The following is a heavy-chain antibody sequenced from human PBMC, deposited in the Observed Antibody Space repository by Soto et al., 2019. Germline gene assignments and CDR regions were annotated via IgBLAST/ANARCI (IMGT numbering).Heavy chain of an antibody. D-gene: IGHD3-22*01. CDR3: AKSPGMYYYDSSGYYHYDY. J-gene: IGHJ4*02. V-gene: IGHV3-23*01. CDR1: GFTFSSYA. Sequence: GSLRLSCAASGFTFSSYAMSWVRQAPGKGLEWVSAISGSGVSTYYADYVKGRFTISRDNSKNTLYLQMNSLRAEDTAVYYCAKSPGMYYYDSSGYYHYDYWGQGT. CDR2: ISGSGVST.